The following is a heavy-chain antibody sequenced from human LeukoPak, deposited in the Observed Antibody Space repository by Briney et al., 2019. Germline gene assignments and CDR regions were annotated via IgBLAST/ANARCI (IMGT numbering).Heavy chain of an antibody. V-gene: IGHV3-30*02. J-gene: IGHJ4*02. Sequence: PGGSLRLSCAASGFTLSSYGMHWVRQAPGKGLEWVAFIRYDGSNKYYADSVKGRFTISRDNSKNTLYLQMNSLRAEDTAVYYCAKGLGYSYGQQYFDYWGQGTLVTVSS. D-gene: IGHD5-18*01. CDR2: IRYDGSNK. CDR1: GFTLSSYG. CDR3: AKGLGYSYGQQYFDY.